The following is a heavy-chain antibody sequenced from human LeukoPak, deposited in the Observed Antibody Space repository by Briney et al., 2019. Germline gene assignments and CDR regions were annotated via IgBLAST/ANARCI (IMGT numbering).Heavy chain of an antibody. CDR1: GGTFISYA. V-gene: IGHV1-69*04. Sequence: ASVKVSCKASGGTFISYAISWVRQAPGQGREWMGRIIPILGIANYAQKFQGRVTITADRSTSTAYMELSSLRSEDTAVYYCARRAALDAFDIWGQGTTVTVSS. J-gene: IGHJ3*02. D-gene: IGHD2-15*01. CDR2: IIPILGIA. CDR3: ARRAALDAFDI.